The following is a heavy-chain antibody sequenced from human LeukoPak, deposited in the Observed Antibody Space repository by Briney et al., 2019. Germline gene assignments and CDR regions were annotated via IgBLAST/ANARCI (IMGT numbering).Heavy chain of an antibody. CDR2: IYYSGST. D-gene: IGHD2-2*01. CDR3: AREIRHGCSSTSCGYYYYMDV. CDR1: GGSISSYY. V-gene: IGHV4-59*01. Sequence: PSETLSLTCTVSGGSISSYYWSWIRQPPGKGLEWIGYIYYSGSTNYNPSLKSRVTISVDTSKNQFSLKLSSVTAADTAVYYCAREIRHGCSSTSCGYYYYMDVWGKGTTVTVSS. J-gene: IGHJ6*03.